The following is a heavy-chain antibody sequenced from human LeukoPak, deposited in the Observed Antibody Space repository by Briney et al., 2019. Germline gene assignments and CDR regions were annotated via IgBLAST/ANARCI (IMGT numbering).Heavy chain of an antibody. CDR2: ISYDGSNK. CDR1: GFTFSSYA. Sequence: GGSLRLSCAASGFTFSSYAMHWVRQAPGKGLEWVAVISYDGSNKYYADSVKGRFTISRDNSKNTLYLQMNSLRAEDTAVYYCAKDATTGYYFDYWGQGTLVTVSS. CDR3: AKDATTGYYFDY. J-gene: IGHJ4*02. V-gene: IGHV3-30*04. D-gene: IGHD1-26*01.